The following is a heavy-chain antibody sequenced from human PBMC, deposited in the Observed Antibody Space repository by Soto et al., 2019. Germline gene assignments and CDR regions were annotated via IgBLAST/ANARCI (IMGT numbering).Heavy chain of an antibody. J-gene: IGHJ4*02. V-gene: IGHV4-34*01. CDR2: INHSGST. CDR3: ASGSRHIAAAGYYFDY. D-gene: IGHD6-13*01. Sequence: QVQLQQWGAGLLKPSETLSLTCAVYGGSFSGYYWSWIRQPPGKGLEWIGEINHSGSTNYNPSLKRRVTISVDPSKNQFSLKLSSVTAADTAVYYCASGSRHIAAAGYYFDYWGQGTLVTVSS. CDR1: GGSFSGYY.